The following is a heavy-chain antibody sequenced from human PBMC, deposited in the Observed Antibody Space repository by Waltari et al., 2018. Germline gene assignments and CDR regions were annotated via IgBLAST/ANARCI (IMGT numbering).Heavy chain of an antibody. CDR1: GFTFSWYS. CDR3: ARRSSTGVFRALDI. CDR2: ISGDGTTE. D-gene: IGHD2-2*01. J-gene: IGHJ3*02. V-gene: IGHV3-30*19. Sequence: QVHLVESGGGVVQPGRSLRISCAASGFTFSWYSLNWVRQAPGKGLEWVAFISGDGTTEHYADSVKGRFTISRDNSKNTLFLQMNSLKPEDTAIYYCARRSSTGVFRALDIWGQGTMVSVSS.